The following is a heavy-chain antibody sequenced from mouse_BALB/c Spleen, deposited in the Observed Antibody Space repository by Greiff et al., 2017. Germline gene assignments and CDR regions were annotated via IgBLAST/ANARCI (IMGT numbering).Heavy chain of an antibody. Sequence: VQRVESGPGLVAPSQSLSITCTVSGFSLTSYCVHWVRQPPGKGLEWLGVIWAGGSTNYNSALMSRLSISKDNSKSQVFLKMNSLQTDDTAMYYCARDGNPAWFAYWGQGTLVTVSA. CDR2: IWAGGST. CDR1: GFSLTSYC. V-gene: IGHV2-9*02. CDR3: ARDGNPAWFAY. J-gene: IGHJ3*01. D-gene: IGHD4-1*01.